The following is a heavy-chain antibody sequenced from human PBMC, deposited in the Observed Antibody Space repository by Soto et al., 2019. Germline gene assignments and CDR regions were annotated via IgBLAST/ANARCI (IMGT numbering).Heavy chain of an antibody. Sequence: PGGSLRLSCVASGFTFDSYAMNWIRQAPGKGLEWVSVISGGVTSTYYADSVKGRFTVSRDNSNNTLYLQTNTLRAQDTAVYYCAHGPTLFYHYWGQGTLVTVSS. CDR2: ISGGVTST. V-gene: IGHV3-23*01. CDR1: GFTFDSYA. CDR3: AHGPTLFYHY. J-gene: IGHJ4*02.